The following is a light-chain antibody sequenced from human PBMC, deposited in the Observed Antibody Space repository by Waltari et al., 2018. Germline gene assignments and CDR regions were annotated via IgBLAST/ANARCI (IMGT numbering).Light chain of an antibody. J-gene: IGLJ2*01. CDR1: SSDVGGYNF. V-gene: IGLV2-14*03. Sequence: QSALTQPASVSGSPGQSITISCTGTSSDVGGYNFVSWYQQHPGKAPKLMVYDVTNRPSGFSNRFSGSKSGTTASLTISGLQAEDEADYYCSSYTSSISVVFGGGTKLTVL. CDR3: SSYTSSISVV. CDR2: DVT.